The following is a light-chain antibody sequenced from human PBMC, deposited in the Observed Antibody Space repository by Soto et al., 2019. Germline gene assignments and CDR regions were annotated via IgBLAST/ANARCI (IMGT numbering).Light chain of an antibody. J-gene: IGKJ1*01. CDR3: QHYNNWPRT. CDR1: QSVSSN. Sequence: EIVMTQSPATLSVSPGERATLSCRASQSVSSNLAWYQQKPGQAPRLPIYGASTRATGIPARFSGSGSGTEFTLTISSLQSEDFAVYYFQHYNNWPRTFGQGTKVEIK. V-gene: IGKV3-15*01. CDR2: GAS.